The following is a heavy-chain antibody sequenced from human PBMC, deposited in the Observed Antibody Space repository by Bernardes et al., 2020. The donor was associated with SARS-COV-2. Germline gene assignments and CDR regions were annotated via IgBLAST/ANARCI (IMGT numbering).Heavy chain of an antibody. D-gene: IGHD5-18*01. CDR3: ARRRMGYIRGHQDI. J-gene: IGHJ3*02. Sequence: SETLSLTCAVYGGSFSGYYWSWIRQPPGKGLEWIGEINHSGSTNYYPSLKSRVTISVATSKNQFSLKLSSVTAADTAVYYCARRRMGYIRGHQDIWGQGTMVTVSS. CDR1: GGSFSGYY. V-gene: IGHV4-34*01. CDR2: INHSGST.